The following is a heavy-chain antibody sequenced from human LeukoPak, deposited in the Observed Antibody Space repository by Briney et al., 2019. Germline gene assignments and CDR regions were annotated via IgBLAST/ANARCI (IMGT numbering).Heavy chain of an antibody. CDR3: ANSGNYNQRYSYFDL. CDR1: GGSVSTTNYY. J-gene: IGHJ2*01. V-gene: IGHV4-39*01. Sequence: SETLSLTCTVSGGSVSTTNYYWVWIRQPPGKGLEWVGSIYLNGYTSYSPSLRSRVTISVDTSKNEFSLSLTSLTAADTAVYFCANSGNYNQRYSYFDLWSRGTLVTVSS. CDR2: IYLNGYT. D-gene: IGHD1-26*01.